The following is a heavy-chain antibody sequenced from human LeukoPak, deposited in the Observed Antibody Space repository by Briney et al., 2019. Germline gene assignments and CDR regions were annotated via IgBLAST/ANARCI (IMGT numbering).Heavy chain of an antibody. J-gene: IGHJ4*02. Sequence: GGSLRLSCAASGFTFSSYAMHWVRQAPGKGLEWVAVISYDGSNKYYADSVKGRFTISRDNSKNTLYLQMNSLRAEDTAVYYCAREGRQQLVFDYWGQGTLVTVSS. D-gene: IGHD6-13*01. V-gene: IGHV3-30-3*01. CDR3: AREGRQQLVFDY. CDR1: GFTFSSYA. CDR2: ISYDGSNK.